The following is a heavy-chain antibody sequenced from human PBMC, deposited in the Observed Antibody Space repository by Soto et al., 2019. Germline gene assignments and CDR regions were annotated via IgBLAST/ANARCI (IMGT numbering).Heavy chain of an antibody. CDR1: GYSVARYF. V-gene: IGHV1-46*01. CDR3: ARGTDYDFWSGPPSHRHYYYGMDV. D-gene: IGHD3-3*01. J-gene: IGHJ6*02. Sequence: ASVKVSCKASGYSVARYFMHWVRQAPGQGLEWLGVINPSADTTTYAQKFQGRVTMTWDTSTNTVFMELSSLRSEDTAVYYCARGTDYDFWSGPPSHRHYYYGMDVWGQGTTVTVSS. CDR2: INPSADTT.